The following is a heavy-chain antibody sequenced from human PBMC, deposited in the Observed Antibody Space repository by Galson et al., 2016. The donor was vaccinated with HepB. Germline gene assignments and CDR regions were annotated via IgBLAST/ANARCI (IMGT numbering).Heavy chain of an antibody. J-gene: IGHJ3*02. D-gene: IGHD4-17*01. CDR3: ARDGGDDYGDSQGAFDI. CDR2: ISPLSGIA. CDR1: GDWFSFYV. Sequence: SVKVSCKASGDWFSFYVVNWVRQAPGQGLEWMGGISPLSGIANYAQNFQGRVTLTADKSTSTAYMELSSLRSEDTAVYYCARDGGDDYGDSQGAFDIWGQGTMVTVSS. V-gene: IGHV1-69*10.